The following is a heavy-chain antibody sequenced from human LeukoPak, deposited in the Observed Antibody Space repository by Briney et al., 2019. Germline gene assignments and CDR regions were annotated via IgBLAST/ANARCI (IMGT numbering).Heavy chain of an antibody. CDR1: GFTFSSYS. V-gene: IGHV3-21*01. D-gene: IGHD6-19*01. CDR2: ISSSSSYI. Sequence: GGSLSLSCAASGFTFSSYSMNWVRQAPGKGLEWVSSISSSSSYIYYADSVKGRFTISRDNAKNSLYLQMNSLRAEDTAVYYCARVIAVAGESYYYYGMDVWGQGTTVTVSS. CDR3: ARVIAVAGESYYYYGMDV. J-gene: IGHJ6*02.